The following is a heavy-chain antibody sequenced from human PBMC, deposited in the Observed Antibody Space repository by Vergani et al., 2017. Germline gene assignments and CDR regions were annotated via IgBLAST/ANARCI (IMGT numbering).Heavy chain of an antibody. CDR1: GGTFSSYA. J-gene: IGHJ5*02. V-gene: IGHV1-69*01. CDR3: ARWVKQLYGHGWFDP. D-gene: IGHD6-13*01. CDR2: IIPIFGTA. Sequence: QVQLVQSGAEVKKPGSSVKVSCKASGGTFSSYAISWVRQAPGQGLEWMGGIIPIFGTANYAQKFQGRVTITADESTSTAYMELSILRSEDTAVYYRARWVKQLYGHGWFDPWGQGTLVTVSS.